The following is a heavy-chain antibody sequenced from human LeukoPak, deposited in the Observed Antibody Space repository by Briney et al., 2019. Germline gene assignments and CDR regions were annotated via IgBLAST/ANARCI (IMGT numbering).Heavy chain of an antibody. CDR1: GYTFTGYY. CDR3: ARVRTVVPAAIDY. CDR2: INPNSGGT. Sequence: ASVKVSSKASGYTFTGYYMHWVRQAPGQGLEWMGWINPNSGGTNYAQKFQGRVTMTRDTSISTAYMELSRLRSDDTAVYYCARVRTVVPAAIDYWGQGTLVTVSS. D-gene: IGHD2-2*01. J-gene: IGHJ4*02. V-gene: IGHV1-2*02.